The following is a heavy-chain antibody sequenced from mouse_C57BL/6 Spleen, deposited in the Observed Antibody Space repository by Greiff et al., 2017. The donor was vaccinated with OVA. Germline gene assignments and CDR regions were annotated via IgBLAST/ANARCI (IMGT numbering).Heavy chain of an antibody. D-gene: IGHD2-1*01. CDR1: GYTFTSYG. CDR2: IYPRSGNT. V-gene: IGHV1-81*01. J-gene: IGHJ2*01. CDR3: AGGNYVLDY. Sequence: VKLMESGAELARPGASVKLSCKASGYTFTSYGISWVKQRTGQGLEWIGEIYPRSGNTYYNEKFKGKATLTADKSSSTAYMELRSLTSEDSAVYFCAGGNYVLDYWGQGTTLTVSS.